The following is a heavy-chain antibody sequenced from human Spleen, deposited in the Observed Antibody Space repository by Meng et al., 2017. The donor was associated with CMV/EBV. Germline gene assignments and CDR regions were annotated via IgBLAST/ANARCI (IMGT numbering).Heavy chain of an antibody. Sequence: YTFSIYGINWVRQAPGQGLEWMGWISGYNGNTNYAQKFQGRVTMTTDTSTGTAYMELRSLRSDDTAVYYCARGAADYYDSSGYPVDYWGQGTPVTVSS. CDR3: ARGAADYYDSSGYPVDY. V-gene: IGHV1-18*01. CDR1: YTFSIYG. J-gene: IGHJ4*02. CDR2: ISGYNGNT. D-gene: IGHD3-22*01.